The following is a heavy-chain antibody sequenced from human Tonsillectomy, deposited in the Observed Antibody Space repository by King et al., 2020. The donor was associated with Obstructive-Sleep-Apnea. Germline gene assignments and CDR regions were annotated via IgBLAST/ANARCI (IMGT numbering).Heavy chain of an antibody. CDR3: AKDKDSSGWYADY. CDR1: GFTFDDYA. V-gene: IGHV3-9*01. J-gene: IGHJ4*02. CDR2: ISWNSGSI. Sequence: VQLVESGGGLVQPGRSLRLSCVASGFTFDDYAMHWVRQAPGKGLEGVSGISWNSGSIGYVDSVKGRFTISRDNVKKSLYLQMNRLRVEDTALYYCAKDKDSSGWYADYWGQGTLVTVSS. D-gene: IGHD6-19*01.